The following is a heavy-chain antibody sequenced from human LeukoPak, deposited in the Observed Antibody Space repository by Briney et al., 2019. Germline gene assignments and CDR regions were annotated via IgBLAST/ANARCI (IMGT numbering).Heavy chain of an antibody. V-gene: IGHV3-48*01. D-gene: IGHD6-13*01. J-gene: IGHJ4*02. CDR2: ISSSSSTI. Sequence: PGGSLRLSCAASGFTFSSYAMHWVRQAPGKGLEWVSYISSSSSTIYYADSVKGRFTISRDNAKNSLYLQMNSLRAEDTAVYYCASSKGIAAADWGQGTLVTVSS. CDR3: ASSKGIAAAD. CDR1: GFTFSSYA.